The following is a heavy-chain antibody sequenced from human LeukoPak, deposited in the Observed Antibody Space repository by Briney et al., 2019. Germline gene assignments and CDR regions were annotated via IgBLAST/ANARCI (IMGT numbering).Heavy chain of an antibody. CDR2: INQDGSAK. Sequence: PSETLSLTCTVSGGSISSYYWSWVRQVPGKGLEGVANINQDGSAKYYVDSVKGRFTISRDNAKNSLYLQMNSLRAEDTAVYYCARGAPGLGIDYWGQGTLVTVSS. V-gene: IGHV3-7*01. J-gene: IGHJ4*02. CDR1: GGSISSYY. D-gene: IGHD7-27*01. CDR3: ARGAPGLGIDY.